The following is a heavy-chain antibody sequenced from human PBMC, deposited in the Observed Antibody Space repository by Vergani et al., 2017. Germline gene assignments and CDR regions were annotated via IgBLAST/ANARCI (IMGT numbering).Heavy chain of an antibody. V-gene: IGHV3-15*01. CDR1: GFTFSNAW. Sequence: EVQLVESGGGLVKPGGSLRLSCAASGFTFSNAWMSWVRQAPGKGLEWVGRIKSKTDGGTTDYAAPVKGRFTISRDDSKNTLYLQMNSLKTEDTAVYYCTTDPTAMAYYYYYYGMDVWGQGTTVTVSS. CDR3: TTDPTAMAYYYYYYGMDV. CDR2: IKSKTDGGTT. J-gene: IGHJ6*02. D-gene: IGHD5-18*01.